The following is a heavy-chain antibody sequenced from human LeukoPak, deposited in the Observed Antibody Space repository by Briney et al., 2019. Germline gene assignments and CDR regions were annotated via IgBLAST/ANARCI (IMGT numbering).Heavy chain of an antibody. CDR1: GFTFSSYA. V-gene: IGHV3-23*01. CDR2: ISGSGGST. D-gene: IGHD1-26*01. CDR3: AKDTLVGSTDY. Sequence: GGSLRLSCAASGFTFSSYAMSWVRQAPGKGLEWVSAISGSGGSTYYADSVKGRFTISRDNSRNTVYLQMNSLRAEDTAVYYCAKDTLVGSTDYWGQGTLVTVSS. J-gene: IGHJ4*02.